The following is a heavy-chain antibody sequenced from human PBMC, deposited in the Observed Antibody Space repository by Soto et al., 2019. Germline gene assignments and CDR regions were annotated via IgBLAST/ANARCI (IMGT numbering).Heavy chain of an antibody. CDR3: ARVASGYSYGYTYFFYYYAMDV. Sequence: GGSLRLSCAASGFTFSSYGMHWVRQAPGKGLEWVAVIWYDGSNKYYADSVKGRFTISRDNSKNTLYLQMNSLRAEDTAVYYCARVASGYSYGYTYFFYYYAMDVWGQGTTVTVSS. CDR2: IWYDGSNK. D-gene: IGHD5-18*01. CDR1: GFTFSSYG. J-gene: IGHJ6*02. V-gene: IGHV3-33*01.